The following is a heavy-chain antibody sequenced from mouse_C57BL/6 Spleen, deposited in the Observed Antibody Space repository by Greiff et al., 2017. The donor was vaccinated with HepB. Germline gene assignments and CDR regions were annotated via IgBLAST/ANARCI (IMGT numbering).Heavy chain of an antibody. D-gene: IGHD2-5*01. CDR1: GYTFTEYT. CDR3: ARHVYYSSWFDY. J-gene: IGHJ2*01. CDR2: FYPGSGSI. Sequence: QVQLKQSGAELVKPGASVKLSCKASGYTFTEYTIHWVKQRSGQGLEWIGWFYPGSGSIKYNEKFKDKVTLTTDKASSTVYMELSRLTSEDSAVYYCARHVYYSSWFDYWGQGTTLTVSS. V-gene: IGHV1-62-2*01.